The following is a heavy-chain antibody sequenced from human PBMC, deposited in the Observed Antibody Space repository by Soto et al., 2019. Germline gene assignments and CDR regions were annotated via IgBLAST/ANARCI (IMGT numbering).Heavy chain of an antibody. V-gene: IGHV1-2*02. CDR1: GYTFTGYY. CDR2: INPNSGGT. D-gene: IGHD2-21*01. J-gene: IGHJ6*02. Sequence: ASVKVSCKASGYTFTGYYMHWVRQAPGQGLEWMGWINPNSGGTNYAQKFQGRVTMTRDTSISTAYMELSRLRSDDTAVYYCARVRQSGLNYYYGMDVWGQVTTVTVSS. CDR3: ARVRQSGLNYYYGMDV.